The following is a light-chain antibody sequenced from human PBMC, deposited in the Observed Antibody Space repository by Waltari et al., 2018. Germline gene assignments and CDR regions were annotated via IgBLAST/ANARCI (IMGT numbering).Light chain of an antibody. Sequence: DIQMTQSPSSLPASVGDRVTITCRASQGILSYLHWYQQKPGKAHKRLIYSASTLQNGVPARLSGSGSGTDFTITISSRQPEDFAAYDWQESSRTPYSFGQGTKLQGK. CDR1: QGILSY. V-gene: IGKV1-39*01. CDR2: SAS. J-gene: IGKJ2*03. CDR3: QESSRTPYS.